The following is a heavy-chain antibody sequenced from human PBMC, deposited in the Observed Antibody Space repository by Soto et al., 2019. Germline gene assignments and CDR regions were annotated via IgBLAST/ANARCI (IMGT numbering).Heavy chain of an antibody. CDR2: IYPGDSDT. V-gene: IGHV5-51*01. CDR3: ARQGASDYDFWSGYSYYYGMDV. D-gene: IGHD3-3*01. J-gene: IGHJ6*02. Sequence: GESLKISCKGSGYSFTSYWIGWVRQIPGKGLEWMGIIYPGDSDTRYSPSFQGQVTISADKSISTAYLQWSSLKASDTAMYYCARQGASDYDFWSGYSYYYGMDVWGQGTTVTVSS. CDR1: GYSFTSYW.